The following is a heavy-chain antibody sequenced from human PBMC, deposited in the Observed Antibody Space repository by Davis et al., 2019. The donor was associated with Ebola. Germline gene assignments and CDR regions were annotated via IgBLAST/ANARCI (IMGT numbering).Heavy chain of an antibody. V-gene: IGHV4-61*08. D-gene: IGHD2-15*01. CDR3: ARLGLLKRDRYFDY. CDR2: IYYSGST. CDR1: GGSISSGGYY. Sequence: SETLSLTCTVSGGSISSGGYYWSWIRQHPGKGLEWIGYIYYSGSTNYNPSLKSRVTISVDTSKNQFSLKLSSVTAADTAVYYCARLGLLKRDRYFDYWGQGTLVTVSS. J-gene: IGHJ4*02.